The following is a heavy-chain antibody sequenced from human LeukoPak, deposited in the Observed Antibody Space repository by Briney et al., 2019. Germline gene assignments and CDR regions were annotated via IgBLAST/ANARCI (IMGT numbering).Heavy chain of an antibody. V-gene: IGHV3-53*01. CDR2: IYSGGST. D-gene: IGHD3-22*01. J-gene: IGHJ3*02. CDR3: AREYYDSSGSKRSAFDI. CDR1: GFTVSSNY. Sequence: TGGSLRLSCAASGFTVSSNYMNWVRQAPGKGLEWVSIIYSGGSTYYADSVKGRFTISRGTSKNTLYLQMNSLRAEDTAVYYCAREYYDSSGSKRSAFDIWGQGTMVTVSS.